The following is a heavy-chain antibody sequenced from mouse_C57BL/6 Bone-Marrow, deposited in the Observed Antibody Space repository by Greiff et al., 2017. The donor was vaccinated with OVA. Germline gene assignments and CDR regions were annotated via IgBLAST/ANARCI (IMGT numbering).Heavy chain of an antibody. D-gene: IGHD1-1*01. CDR1: GFTFSSYA. Sequence: EVQLVESGGGLVKPGGSLKLSCAASGFTFSSYAMSWVRQTPEKRLEWVATISDGGSYTYYPDNVKGRFTISRDNAKNNLYLQMSHLKSEDTAKYYCARVRYYYGSSPSFDYWGQGTTLTVSS. CDR3: ARVRYYYGSSPSFDY. V-gene: IGHV5-4*01. CDR2: ISDGGSYT. J-gene: IGHJ2*01.